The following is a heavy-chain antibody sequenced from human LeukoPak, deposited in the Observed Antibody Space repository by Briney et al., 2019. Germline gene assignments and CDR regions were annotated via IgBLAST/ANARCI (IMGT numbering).Heavy chain of an antibody. Sequence: GGSLRLSCAASGFTVSSNYMSWVRQAPGKGLEWVSGILGSGGATHYADSVKGRFTISRDNSKNTMYMQMDSLRAEDTALYYCAKRDSSGWYYFDYWGQGTLVTVSS. CDR2: ILGSGGAT. CDR1: GFTVSSNY. CDR3: AKRDSSGWYYFDY. D-gene: IGHD6-19*01. J-gene: IGHJ4*02. V-gene: IGHV3-23*01.